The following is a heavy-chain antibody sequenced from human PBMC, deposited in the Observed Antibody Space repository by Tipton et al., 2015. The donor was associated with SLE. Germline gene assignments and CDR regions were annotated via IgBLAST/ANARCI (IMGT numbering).Heavy chain of an antibody. Sequence: LRLSCTVSGGSISSSDSFWGWIRQSPGNGLEWIATIYYSGTTYYNPSLKSRVSMSLDTSKNQFSLRLTSVTAADTATYYCARLNDATAIASFDYWGQGNLVTVSS. J-gene: IGHJ4*02. D-gene: IGHD2-21*02. CDR2: IYYSGTT. CDR3: ARLNDATAIASFDY. CDR1: GGSISSSDSF. V-gene: IGHV4-39*07.